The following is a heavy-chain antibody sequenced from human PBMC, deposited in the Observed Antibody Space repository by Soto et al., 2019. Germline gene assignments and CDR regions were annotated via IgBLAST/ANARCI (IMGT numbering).Heavy chain of an antibody. CDR3: AKGLTIHSSGVDACDI. CDR1: FTFSSYA. V-gene: IGHV3-23*01. Sequence: EVQLLESGGGLVQPGGTLRLSCAASFTFSSYAMSWVRQAPGRGLEWLSGISGSCASIFYADSVRGRFTISRDNSENTLYLQMTTLRAEDTAVYYCAKGLTIHSSGVDACDIWGQGTMVTVS. D-gene: IGHD6-19*01. CDR2: ISGSCASI. J-gene: IGHJ3*02.